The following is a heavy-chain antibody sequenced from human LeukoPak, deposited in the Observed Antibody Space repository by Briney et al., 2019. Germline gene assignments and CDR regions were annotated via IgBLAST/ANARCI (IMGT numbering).Heavy chain of an antibody. D-gene: IGHD3-16*02. Sequence: PSETLSLTCIVSGGSISSSSYYWGWIRQPPGKGLEWIGSIYYSGSTYYNPSLKSRATISVDTSKNQFSLKLSSVTAADTAVYYCATLYDYVWGSYRYVIGDRPSGVFDYWGQGTLVTVSS. J-gene: IGHJ4*02. CDR1: GGSISSSSYY. V-gene: IGHV4-39*01. CDR2: IYYSGST. CDR3: ATLYDYVWGSYRYVIGDRPSGVFDY.